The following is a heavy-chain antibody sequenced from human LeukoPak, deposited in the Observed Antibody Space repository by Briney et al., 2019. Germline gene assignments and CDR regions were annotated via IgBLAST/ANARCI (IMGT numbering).Heavy chain of an antibody. Sequence: KPSETLSLTCAVYGGSFSGYYWSWIRQPPGKGLEWIGEINHSGSTNYNPSLKSRVTISVDTSKNQFSLKLSSVTAADTAVYYCATGLVGGFGELFYWGQGTLVTVSS. J-gene: IGHJ4*02. V-gene: IGHV4-34*01. CDR3: ATGLVGGFGELFY. CDR1: GGSFSGYY. CDR2: INHSGST. D-gene: IGHD3-10*01.